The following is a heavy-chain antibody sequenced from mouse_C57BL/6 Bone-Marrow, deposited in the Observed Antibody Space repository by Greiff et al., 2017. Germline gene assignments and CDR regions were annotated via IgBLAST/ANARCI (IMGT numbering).Heavy chain of an antibody. D-gene: IGHD1-1*01. J-gene: IGHJ4*01. CDR2: INYDGSST. CDR3: ARGPSYYYGSSYDAMDY. V-gene: IGHV5-16*01. Sequence: EVQLVESEGGLVQPGSSMKLSCTASGFTFSDYYMAWVRQVPEKGLEWVANINYDGSSTYYLDSLKSRFIISGDNAENILYLQLSSLKSEYTATYYCARGPSYYYGSSYDAMDYWGQGTSVTVSS. CDR1: GFTFSDYY.